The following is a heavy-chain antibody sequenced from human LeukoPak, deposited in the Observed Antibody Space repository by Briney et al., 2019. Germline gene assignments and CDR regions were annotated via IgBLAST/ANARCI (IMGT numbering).Heavy chain of an antibody. CDR3: ARDLGSGSYLGNNYYSYYYRDV. CDR2: IIPIFGTA. Sequence: GASVKVSCKASGGTFSSYAISWVRQAPGQGLEWMGGIIPIFGTANYAQKFQGRVTITADESTSTAYMELSSLRSEDTAVYYCARDLGSGSYLGNNYYSYYYRDVWGKGPRSPSP. CDR1: GGTFSSYA. J-gene: IGHJ6*03. D-gene: IGHD1-26*01. V-gene: IGHV1-69*13.